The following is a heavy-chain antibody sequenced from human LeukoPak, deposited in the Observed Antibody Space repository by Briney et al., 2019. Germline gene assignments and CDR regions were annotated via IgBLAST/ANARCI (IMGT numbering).Heavy chain of an antibody. V-gene: IGHV3-30*04. CDR2: ISYDGSNK. Sequence: QPGGSLRLSCAASGFTFSSYAMHWVRQAPGKGLKWVAVISYDGSNKYYADSVKGRFTISRDNSKNTLYLQMNSLRAEDTAVYYCAREPPGYYGMDVWGQGTTVTVSS. CDR3: AREPPGYYGMDV. J-gene: IGHJ6*02. CDR1: GFTFSSYA.